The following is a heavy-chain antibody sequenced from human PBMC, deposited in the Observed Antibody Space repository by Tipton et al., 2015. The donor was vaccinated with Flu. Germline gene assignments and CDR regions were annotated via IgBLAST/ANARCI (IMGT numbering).Heavy chain of an antibody. V-gene: IGHV3-9*01. CDR2: ISWNSGSI. Sequence: SLRLSCAASGFTFDDYAMHWVRQAPGKGLEWVSGISWNSGSIGYADPVKGRFTISRDNAKNSLYLQMNSLRAEDTALYYCAKDGATPINNYYYYMDVWGKGTTVTVSS. J-gene: IGHJ6*03. CDR1: GFTFDDYA. CDR3: AKDGATPINNYYYYMDV. D-gene: IGHD5-12*01.